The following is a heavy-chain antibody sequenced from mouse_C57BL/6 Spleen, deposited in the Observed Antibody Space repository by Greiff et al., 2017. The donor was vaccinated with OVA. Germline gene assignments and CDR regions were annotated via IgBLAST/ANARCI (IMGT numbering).Heavy chain of an antibody. CDR3: ARIYYGNYWYFDV. CDR1: GYTFTSYW. J-gene: IGHJ1*03. CDR2: IDPSDSYT. V-gene: IGHV1-69*01. D-gene: IGHD2-1*01. Sequence: QVQLKQPGAELVMPGASVKLSCKASGYTFTSYWMHWVKQRPGQGLEWIGEIDPSDSYTNYNQKFKGKFTLTVDKSSSTAYMQLSSLTSEDSAVYYCARIYYGNYWYFDVWGTGTTVTVSS.